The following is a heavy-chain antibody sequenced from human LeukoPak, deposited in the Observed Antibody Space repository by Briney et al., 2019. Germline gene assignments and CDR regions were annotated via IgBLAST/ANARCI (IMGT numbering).Heavy chain of an antibody. V-gene: IGHV4-59*12. CDR1: GGSISSYY. CDR2: VYYSGTT. D-gene: IGHD3-22*01. Sequence: SETLSLTCTVSGGSISSYYWNWIRQPPGKGLEWIGYVYYSGTTYYNPSLKSRVTISVDTSKNQFSLKLSSVTAADTAVYYCARAGDSSGYSDYWGQGTLVTVSS. CDR3: ARAGDSSGYSDY. J-gene: IGHJ4*02.